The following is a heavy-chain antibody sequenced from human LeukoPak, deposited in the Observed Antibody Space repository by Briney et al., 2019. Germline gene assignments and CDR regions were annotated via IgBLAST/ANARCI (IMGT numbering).Heavy chain of an antibody. V-gene: IGHV3-33*03. J-gene: IGHJ4*02. CDR3: ARVVVINGTDY. Sequence: GGSLRLSCAASGFTFSSYGMHWVRQAPGKGLEWVAVIWYDGSNKYYADSVKGRFTISRDNAKNTLYLQMNGLRAEDTAVYYCARVVVINGTDYWGQGTLVTVSS. CDR2: IWYDGSNK. CDR1: GFTFSSYG. D-gene: IGHD3-22*01.